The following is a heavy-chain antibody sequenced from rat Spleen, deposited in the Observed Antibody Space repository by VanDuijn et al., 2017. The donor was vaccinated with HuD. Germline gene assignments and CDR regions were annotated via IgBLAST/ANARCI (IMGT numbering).Heavy chain of an antibody. V-gene: IGHV2-1*01. Sequence: QVQLKESGPGLVQPSQTLSLTCTVSGFSLTSNSVSWVRQPPGKGLVWMGAIWSDGSTDYHSALKSRLRISRDTSKSQVFLKMNSLQTEDTAMYFCATQHYYDGYYRDYWGQGVMVTVSS. J-gene: IGHJ2*01. CDR1: GFSLTSNS. CDR3: ATQHYYDGYYRDY. CDR2: IWSDGST. D-gene: IGHD1-12*03.